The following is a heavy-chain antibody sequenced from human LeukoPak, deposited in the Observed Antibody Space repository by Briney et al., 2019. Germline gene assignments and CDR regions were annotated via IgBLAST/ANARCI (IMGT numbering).Heavy chain of an antibody. D-gene: IGHD3-22*01. CDR1: GFSFSTYA. CDR2: ISGGGDTA. Sequence: GGSLRLSCAASGFSFSTYAMAWVRQAPGRGLELVAGISGGGDTAYYADSVKGRFTISRDNSKNTLSLQLSTLRAEDTAIYYCAKDLTYDYDSTGYYFDYWGQGTLVTVSS. J-gene: IGHJ4*02. CDR3: AKDLTYDYDSTGYYFDY. V-gene: IGHV3-23*01.